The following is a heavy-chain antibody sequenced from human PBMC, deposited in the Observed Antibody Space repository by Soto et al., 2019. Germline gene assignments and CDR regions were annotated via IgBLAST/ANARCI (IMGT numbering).Heavy chain of an antibody. Sequence: PSETLSLTCTVSGGSISSSSYYWGWIRQPPGKGLEWIGSIYYSGSTYYNPSLKSRVTISVDTSKNQFSLKLSSVTAADTAVYYCASPVGSSWYPNYWGQGTLVTVSS. CDR2: IYYSGST. J-gene: IGHJ4*02. D-gene: IGHD6-13*01. V-gene: IGHV4-39*01. CDR1: GGSISSSSYY. CDR3: ASPVGSSWYPNY.